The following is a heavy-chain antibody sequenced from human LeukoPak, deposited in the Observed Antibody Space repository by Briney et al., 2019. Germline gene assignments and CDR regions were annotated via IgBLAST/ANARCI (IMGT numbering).Heavy chain of an antibody. Sequence: GGSLRLSCAASGFTFSSYWMSWVRQAPGKGLEWVANIKQDGSEKYYVDSVKGRFTISRDNAKNSLYLQMNSLRAEDTAVYYCASEREYYYGSGSFDYWGQGTLVTVSS. CDR3: ASEREYYYGSGSFDY. CDR2: IKQDGSEK. V-gene: IGHV3-7*04. CDR1: GFTFSSYW. D-gene: IGHD3-10*01. J-gene: IGHJ4*02.